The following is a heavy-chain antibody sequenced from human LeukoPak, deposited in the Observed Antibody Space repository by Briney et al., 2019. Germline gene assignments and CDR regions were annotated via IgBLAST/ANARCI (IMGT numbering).Heavy chain of an antibody. J-gene: IGHJ4*02. V-gene: IGHV3-23*01. CDR1: GFTFSSYA. Sequence: GGSLRLSCAASGFTFSSYAMTWVRQAPGKGLEWVSAIRDRGVGTYYADSVKGRFTISRDNAKNSLYLQMNSLRAEDTAVYYCASNPDNGGYWGQGTLVTVSS. CDR2: IRDRGVGT. D-gene: IGHD1-1*01. CDR3: ASNPDNGGY.